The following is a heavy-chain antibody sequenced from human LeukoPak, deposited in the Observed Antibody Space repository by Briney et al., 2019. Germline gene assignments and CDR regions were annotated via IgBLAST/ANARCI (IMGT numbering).Heavy chain of an antibody. D-gene: IGHD6-19*01. Sequence: PGGSLRLSCAASGFTFSGSAMHWVRQASGKGLEWVGRIRSKANSYATAYAASVKGRFTISRDDSKNTAYLQMNSLKTEDTAVYYCTRVDEIVAGTHDAFDIWGQGTMVTVSS. V-gene: IGHV3-73*01. CDR1: GFTFSGSA. J-gene: IGHJ3*02. CDR3: TRVDEIVAGTHDAFDI. CDR2: IRSKANSYAT.